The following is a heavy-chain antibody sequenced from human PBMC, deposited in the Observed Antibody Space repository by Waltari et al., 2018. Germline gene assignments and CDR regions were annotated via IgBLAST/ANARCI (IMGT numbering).Heavy chain of an antibody. Sequence: QVQLVQSGAEVKKPGASVKVSCKASGYTFTGYYMHWVRHAPGQGLEWMGRINPNSGGTTYAQKFQGRVTMTRDTSISTAYMELSRLRSDDTAVYYCARGPDILTGYYPSDYWGQGTLVTVSS. J-gene: IGHJ4*02. CDR2: INPNSGGT. D-gene: IGHD3-9*01. CDR1: GYTFTGYY. CDR3: ARGPDILTGYYPSDY. V-gene: IGHV1-2*06.